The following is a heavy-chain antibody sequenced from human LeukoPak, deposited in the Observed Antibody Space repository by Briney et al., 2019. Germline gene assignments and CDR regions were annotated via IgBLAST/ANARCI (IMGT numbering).Heavy chain of an antibody. J-gene: IGHJ6*02. CDR2: ISTSGTT. Sequence: GGSLRLSCAASGFTVSSNYMSWFRQAPRKRLEWGSIISTSGTTSYADSVKGRFTISRDNSRNTLYLQMNSLRAEDTAVYYCATRGAPGYYYGMDVWGQGTTVTVSS. D-gene: IGHD1-26*01. CDR1: GFTVSSNY. CDR3: ATRGAPGYYYGMDV. V-gene: IGHV3-66*01.